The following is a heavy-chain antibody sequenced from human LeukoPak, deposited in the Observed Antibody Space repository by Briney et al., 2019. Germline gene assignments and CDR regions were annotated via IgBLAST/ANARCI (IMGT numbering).Heavy chain of an antibody. J-gene: IGHJ4*02. CDR1: GFTFSSYS. V-gene: IGHV3-21*01. CDR3: AREPHIAVVTHFDY. Sequence: GGSLRLSCAASGFTFSSYSMNWVRQAPGKGLEWVSSISSSSSYIYYADSVKGRFTISRDNAKNLLYLQMNSLRAEDTAVYYCAREPHIAVVTHFDYWGQGTLVTVSS. D-gene: IGHD6-19*01. CDR2: ISSSSSYI.